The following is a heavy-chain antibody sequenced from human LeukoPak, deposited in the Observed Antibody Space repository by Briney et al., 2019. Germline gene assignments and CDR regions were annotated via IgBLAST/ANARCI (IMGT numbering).Heavy chain of an antibody. Sequence: GGTLRLSCAASGFTFSSYGMSWVRQAPGKGLEWVSVIYSGGNTYYADSVKGRFTISRDNSKNTLWLQMNSLRAEDTAVYYCARGIAAAGRYDYWGQGTPVTVSS. CDR2: IYSGGNT. CDR1: GFTFSSYG. V-gene: IGHV3-53*01. D-gene: IGHD6-13*01. CDR3: ARGIAAAGRYDY. J-gene: IGHJ4*02.